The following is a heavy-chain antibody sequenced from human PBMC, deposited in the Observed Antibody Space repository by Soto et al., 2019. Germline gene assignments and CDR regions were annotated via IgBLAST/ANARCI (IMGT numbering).Heavy chain of an antibody. CDR1: GFSLSTSGMC. J-gene: IGHJ6*02. CDR2: IDWDDDK. V-gene: IGHV2-70*11. Sequence: SGPTLVNPTQTLTLTCTFSGFSLSTSGMCVSWIRQPPGKALEWLARIDWDDDKYYCTSLKTRLTIPKDTSKNQVVLTMTNMDPVDTATYYCARNRVVTVMDYGMDVWGQGTTVTVSS. D-gene: IGHD2-21*02. CDR3: ARNRVVTVMDYGMDV.